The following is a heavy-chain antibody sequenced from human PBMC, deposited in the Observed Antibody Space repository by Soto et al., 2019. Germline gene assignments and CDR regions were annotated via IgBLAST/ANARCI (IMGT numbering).Heavy chain of an antibody. J-gene: IGHJ4*02. CDR3: ARPYGDYVEGPY. CDR1: GGSISSSSYY. CDR2: IYYSGST. Sequence: QLQLQESGPGLVKPSETLSLTCTVSGGSISSSSYYWGWIRQPPGKGLEWIGSIYYSGSTYYNPSLKSRVTISVDTSKNQFSLKLSSVTAADTAVYYCARPYGDYVEGPYWGQGTLVTVSS. V-gene: IGHV4-39*01. D-gene: IGHD4-17*01.